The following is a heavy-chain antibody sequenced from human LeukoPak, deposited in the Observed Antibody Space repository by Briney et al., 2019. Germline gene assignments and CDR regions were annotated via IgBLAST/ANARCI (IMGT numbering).Heavy chain of an antibody. D-gene: IGHD1-26*01. CDR3: ARGLGLGATPGYNWFDP. J-gene: IGHJ5*02. CDR1: GYTFTSYN. Sequence: GASVKVSRKASGYTFTSYNINWVRQAPGQGHEWVGWMNLNSGNTGYAQKFQGRVTITRNTSISTAYMELSSLRSEDTAVYYCARGLGLGATPGYNWFDPWGQGTLVTVSS. CDR2: MNLNSGNT. V-gene: IGHV1-8*03.